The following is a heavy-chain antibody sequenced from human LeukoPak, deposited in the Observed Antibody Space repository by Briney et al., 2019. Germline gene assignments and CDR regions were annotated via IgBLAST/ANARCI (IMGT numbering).Heavy chain of an antibody. CDR2: IYYSGST. Sequence: SQTLSLTCTVSGGSISSGGYYWSWIRQHPGTGLEWIGYIYYSGSTYYNPSLKSRVTISVDTSKNQFSLKLSSVTAADTAVYYCARGVVVVPAARSWFDPWGQGTLVTVSS. CDR3: ARGVVVVPAARSWFDP. V-gene: IGHV4-31*03. CDR1: GGSISSGGYY. J-gene: IGHJ5*02. D-gene: IGHD2-2*01.